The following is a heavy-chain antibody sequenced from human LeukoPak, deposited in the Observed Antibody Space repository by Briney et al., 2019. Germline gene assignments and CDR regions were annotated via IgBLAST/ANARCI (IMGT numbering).Heavy chain of an antibody. CDR2: IKQDGSEE. J-gene: IGHJ4*02. V-gene: IGHV3-7*01. Sequence: GGSLRLSCAASGFTFSSYWMSWVRQAPGKGLEWVANIKQDGSEEYYVDSVKGRFTISRDNAKNSLYLQMNSLRAEDTAVYYCARDRAILLWFGELSHWGQGTLVTVSS. CDR3: ARDRAILLWFGELSH. CDR1: GFTFSSYW. D-gene: IGHD3-10*01.